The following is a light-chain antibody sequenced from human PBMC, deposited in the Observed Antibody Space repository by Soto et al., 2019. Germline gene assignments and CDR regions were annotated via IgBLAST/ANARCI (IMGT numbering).Light chain of an antibody. CDR1: SGDVGNYNL. CDR2: EDD. J-gene: IGLJ1*01. CDR3: SSYAGSSNV. Sequence: QSALTQPASVSGSPGQSITISCSGVSGDVGNYNLVSWYQQYPGKAPALLIYEDDKRPSGVPDRFSGSKSGNTASLTVSGLQAEDEADYYCSSYAGSSNVFGTGTKVTVL. V-gene: IGLV2-14*02.